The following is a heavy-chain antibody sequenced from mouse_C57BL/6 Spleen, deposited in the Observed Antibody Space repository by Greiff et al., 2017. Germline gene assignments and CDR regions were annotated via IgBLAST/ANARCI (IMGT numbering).Heavy chain of an antibody. CDR1: GFTFSDYG. Sequence: EVNVVESGGGLVKPGGSLKLSCAASGFTFSDYGMHWVRQAPEKGLEWVAYISSGSSTIYYADTVKGRFTISRDNAKNTLFLQMTSLRSEDTAMYYCAKGNYGLYYFDYWGQGTTLTVSS. V-gene: IGHV5-17*01. CDR2: ISSGSSTI. CDR3: AKGNYGLYYFDY. J-gene: IGHJ2*01. D-gene: IGHD1-1*01.